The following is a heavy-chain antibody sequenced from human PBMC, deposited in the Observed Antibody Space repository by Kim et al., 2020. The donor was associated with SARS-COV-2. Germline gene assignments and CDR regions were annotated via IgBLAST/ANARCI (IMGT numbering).Heavy chain of an antibody. V-gene: IGHV3-43*02. J-gene: IGHJ5*02. CDR1: GFTFDDYA. D-gene: IGHD2-2*01. CDR2: ISGDGGST. Sequence: GGSLRLSCAASGFTFDDYAMHWVRQAPGKGLEWVSLISGDGGSTYYADSVKGRFTISRDNSKNSLYLQMNSLGTEDTALYYCAKDIESTYLVDSVPAAMSWGQGTLVTVSS. CDR3: AKDIESTYLVDSVPAAMS.